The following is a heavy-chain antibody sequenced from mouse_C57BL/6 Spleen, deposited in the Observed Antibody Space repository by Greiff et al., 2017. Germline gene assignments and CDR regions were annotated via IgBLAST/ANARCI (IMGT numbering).Heavy chain of an antibody. CDR3: ARNGYYEEVAMDY. CDR2: INPSNGGT. V-gene: IGHV1-53*01. Sequence: VQLQQSGTELVKPGASVKLSCKASGYTFTSYWMHWVKQRPGQGLEWIGNINPSNGGTNYNEKFKSKATLTVDKSSSTAYMQLSSLTSEDSAVYYCARNGYYEEVAMDYWGQGTSVTVSA. J-gene: IGHJ4*01. CDR1: GYTFTSYW. D-gene: IGHD2-3*01.